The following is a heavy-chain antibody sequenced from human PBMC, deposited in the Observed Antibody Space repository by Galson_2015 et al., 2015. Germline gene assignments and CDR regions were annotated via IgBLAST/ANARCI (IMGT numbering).Heavy chain of an antibody. V-gene: IGHV3-7*01. CDR1: GFTFSRYW. CDR3: ASRAYIWGSYRYYYFQH. J-gene: IGHJ1*01. D-gene: IGHD3-16*02. CDR2: IQQAGSEK. Sequence: SLRLCSSASGFTFSRYWMTWVREAPGTGLAWVANIQQAGSEKYYVDSVKGRFTISRDNAKNSLCLRMNSLRAEDTVVYYCASRAYIWGSYRYYYFQHWGQGTLVTVSS.